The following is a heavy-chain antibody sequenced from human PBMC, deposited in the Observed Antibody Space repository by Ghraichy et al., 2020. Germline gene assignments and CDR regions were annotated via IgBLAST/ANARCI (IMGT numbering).Heavy chain of an antibody. CDR2: IYYSGST. J-gene: IGHJ3*02. Sequence: SETLSLTCTVSGGSISSYYWSWIRQPPGKGLEWIGYIYYSGSTNYNPSLKSRVTISVDTSKNQFSLKLSSVTAADTAVYYCARATDGDGFDAFDIWGQGTMVTVSS. D-gene: IGHD7-27*01. CDR1: GGSISSYY. V-gene: IGHV4-59*01. CDR3: ARATDGDGFDAFDI.